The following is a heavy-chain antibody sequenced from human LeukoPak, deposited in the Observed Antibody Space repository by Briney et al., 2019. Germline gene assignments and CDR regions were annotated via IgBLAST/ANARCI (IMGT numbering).Heavy chain of an antibody. CDR1: GFIFRNYG. CDR2: ISDGGTHL. D-gene: IGHD3-22*01. CDR3: ARGFWGYYYDSSYDY. V-gene: IGHV3-30*03. J-gene: IGHJ4*02. Sequence: GGSLRLSCAGSGFIFRNYGMHWVRQAPGQGLEWVAVISDGGTHLYYADSVKGRFTISRDNSESTMYLQMNSLRVEDTAVYYCARGFWGYYYDSSYDYWGQETLVTVSS.